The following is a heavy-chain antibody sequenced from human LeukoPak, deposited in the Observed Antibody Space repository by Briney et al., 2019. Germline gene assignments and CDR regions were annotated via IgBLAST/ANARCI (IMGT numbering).Heavy chain of an antibody. CDR3: VRVRYDSSGFYSIFDY. V-gene: IGHV3-21*01. CDR2: ITRSSIYI. CDR1: GFTFSSYW. J-gene: IGHJ4*02. Sequence: GGSLRLSCAASGFTFSSYWMSWVRQAPGKGLEWVSSITRSSIYIYYADSLKGRFTISRDNAKNSLYLQMNSLRAEDTAVYYCVRVRYDSSGFYSIFDYWGQGTLVTVSS. D-gene: IGHD3-22*01.